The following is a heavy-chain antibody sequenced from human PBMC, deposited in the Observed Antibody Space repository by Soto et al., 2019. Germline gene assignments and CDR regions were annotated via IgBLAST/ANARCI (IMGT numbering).Heavy chain of an antibody. V-gene: IGHV1-24*01. Sequence: GASVKVSCKVSGYTLTELSMHWVRQAPGKGLEWMGGFDPEDGETIYAQKFQGRVTMTEDTSTDTAYMELSSPRSEDTAVYYCATDGHPRWAYYYYGMDVWGQGTTVTVSS. CDR1: GYTLTELS. CDR3: ATDGHPRWAYYYYGMDV. J-gene: IGHJ6*02. D-gene: IGHD1-26*01. CDR2: FDPEDGET.